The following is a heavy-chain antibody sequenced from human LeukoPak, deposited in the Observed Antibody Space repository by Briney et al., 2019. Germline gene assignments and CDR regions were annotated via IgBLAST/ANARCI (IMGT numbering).Heavy chain of an antibody. J-gene: IGHJ3*01. CDR1: GGSITNYY. D-gene: IGHD2-21*02. CDR2: IYSSGSA. Sequence: SETLSLTCTVPGGSITNYYWSWIRQPPGKGLEWIAYIYSSGSAIYNPSLRSRVTISVDTSKNHFSLKLTSVTAADTAVYFCARWPLTDLSFDVWGQGTMVTVSS. CDR3: ARWPLTDLSFDV. V-gene: IGHV4-59*01.